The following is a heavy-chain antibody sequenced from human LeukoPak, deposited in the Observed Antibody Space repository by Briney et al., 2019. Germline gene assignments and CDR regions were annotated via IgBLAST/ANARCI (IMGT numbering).Heavy chain of an antibody. CDR1: GFTVSGTH. D-gene: IGHD3-16*01. Sequence: GGSLRLSCAASGFTVSGTHMSWVRQAPGKGLEWVSAMYTGGTTYYADSVAGRFTVSRDNSKNTLYLHMSSLRVEDTAVYYCAKDEATSGGGLASWGQGTLVSVSS. V-gene: IGHV3-53*01. CDR3: AKDEATSGGGLAS. CDR2: MYTGGTT. J-gene: IGHJ4*02.